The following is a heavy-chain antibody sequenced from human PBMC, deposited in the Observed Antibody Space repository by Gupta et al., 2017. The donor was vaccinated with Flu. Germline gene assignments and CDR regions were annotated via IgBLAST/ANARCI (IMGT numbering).Heavy chain of an antibody. CDR3: ASLTPSSGYLAY. CDR2: IYHSGST. J-gene: IGHJ4*02. D-gene: IGHD3-22*01. Sequence: QVQLQESGPGLVKPSETLSLTCAVSGYSISSGYYWGWIRQPPGKGLEWIGSIYHSGSTYYNPSLKSRVTISVDTSKNQFSLKLSSVTAADTAVYYCASLTPSSGYLAYWGQGTLVTVSS. V-gene: IGHV4-38-2*01. CDR1: GYSISSGYY.